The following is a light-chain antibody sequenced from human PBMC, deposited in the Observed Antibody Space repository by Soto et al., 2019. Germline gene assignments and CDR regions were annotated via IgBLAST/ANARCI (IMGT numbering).Light chain of an antibody. Sequence: DIQLTQSPSFLSASVGDRVTITCRASQGIRSYLAWYQQKPGKAPKLLIYAASTLQSVVPSRFSGSGSGTEFTLTLSSLQPEDFATYYCQQLNSYPPTFGGGTKVEIK. V-gene: IGKV1-9*01. J-gene: IGKJ4*01. CDR1: QGIRSY. CDR3: QQLNSYPPT. CDR2: AAS.